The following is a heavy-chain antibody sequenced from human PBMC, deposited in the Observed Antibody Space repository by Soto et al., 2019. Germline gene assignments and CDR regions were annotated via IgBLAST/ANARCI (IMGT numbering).Heavy chain of an antibody. Sequence: SETLSLTCAVSGYSISRGYYWGWIRQPPGKGLEWIGSIYHSGNTYYNPSLKSRVIVSVDTSKNQFSLNLSSVTAADTAVYYCARASGDDYKSTEYFQLWGRGTLATISS. CDR1: GYSISRGYY. J-gene: IGHJ1*01. D-gene: IGHD4-4*01. CDR3: ARASGDDYKSTEYFQL. CDR2: IYHSGNT. V-gene: IGHV4-38-2*01.